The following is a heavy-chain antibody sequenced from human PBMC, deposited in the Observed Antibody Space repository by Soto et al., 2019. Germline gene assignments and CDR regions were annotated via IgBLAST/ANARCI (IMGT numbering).Heavy chain of an antibody. CDR1: GCTFGSYA. Sequence: EVQLLESGGGLVQPGGSLRLSCAASGCTFGSYAMNWIRQAPGRGLECVSFISGSGRTTYYADSVKGRFTVSRDNSKNTLYLQMNSLRAEDTALYYCAKFRGPSYSYYSMDVWGKGTTVTVSS. D-gene: IGHD3-16*01. J-gene: IGHJ6*03. CDR3: AKFRGPSYSYYSMDV. CDR2: ISGSGRTT. V-gene: IGHV3-23*01.